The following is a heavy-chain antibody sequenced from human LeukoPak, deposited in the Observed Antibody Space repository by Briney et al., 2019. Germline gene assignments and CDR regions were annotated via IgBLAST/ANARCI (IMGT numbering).Heavy chain of an antibody. CDR2: MYISGET. J-gene: IGHJ4*02. Sequence: LETLSLTCTVSGDSISSYYWSWIRQPAGEGLEWIGRMYISGETNYNPSLKSRVSVSLDTSKNQFSLKLNSVTAADTAVYFCASGSQGVGNNYWGQGTLVTVSS. CDR1: GDSISSYY. D-gene: IGHD4-23*01. CDR3: ASGSQGVGNNY. V-gene: IGHV4-4*07.